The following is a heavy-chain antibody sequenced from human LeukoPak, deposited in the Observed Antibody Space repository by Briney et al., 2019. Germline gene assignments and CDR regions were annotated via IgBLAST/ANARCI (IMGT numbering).Heavy chain of an antibody. CDR2: IYYSGST. D-gene: IGHD5-18*01. V-gene: IGHV4-39*01. CDR1: GGSISSSSYY. Sequence: SETLSLTCTVSGGSISSSSYYWGWIRQPPGKGLEWIGNIYYSGSTYYNPSLKSRVTISVDTSKNQFSLKLSSVTAADTAVYYCASPKRDGYDYWGQGTLVTVSS. CDR3: ASPKRDGYDY. J-gene: IGHJ4*02.